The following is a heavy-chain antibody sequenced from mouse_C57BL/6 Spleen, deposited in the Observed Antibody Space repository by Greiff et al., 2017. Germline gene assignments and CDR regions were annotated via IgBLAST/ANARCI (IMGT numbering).Heavy chain of an antibody. Sequence: DVKLMESGGDLVKPGGSLKLSCAASGFTFSSYGMSWVRQTPDKRLEWVATISSGGSYTYYPDSVKGRFTISRDNAKNPLYLQLSSLKSEDTAMYYCARPNYYYGSSYDWYFDVWGTGTTVTVSS. J-gene: IGHJ1*03. V-gene: IGHV5-6*02. CDR2: ISSGGSYT. CDR3: ARPNYYYGSSYDWYFDV. CDR1: GFTFSSYG. D-gene: IGHD1-1*01.